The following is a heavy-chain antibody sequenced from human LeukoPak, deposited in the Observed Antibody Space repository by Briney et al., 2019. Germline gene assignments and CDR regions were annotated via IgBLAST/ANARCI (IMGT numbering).Heavy chain of an antibody. D-gene: IGHD3-22*01. Sequence: PGRSLRLSCAASGFTFSSYGMHWVRQAPGKGLERVAVISYDGSNKYYADSVKGRFTISRDNSKNTLYLQMNSLRAEDTAVYYCAKGQYYYDSSGYYSWGQGTLVTVSS. V-gene: IGHV3-30*18. CDR3: AKGQYYYDSSGYYS. J-gene: IGHJ5*02. CDR2: ISYDGSNK. CDR1: GFTFSSYG.